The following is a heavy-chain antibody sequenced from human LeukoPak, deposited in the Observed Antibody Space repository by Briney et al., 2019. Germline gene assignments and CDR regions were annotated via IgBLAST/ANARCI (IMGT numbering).Heavy chain of an antibody. CDR2: IYPGDSDT. V-gene: IGHV5-51*01. CDR3: ARTETYYGSGSYFDAFDI. Sequence: GESLKISCKGSGYSFTNYWIAWVRQMLGKGLEWMGMIYPGDSDTRYSPSFQGQVTISADKSISTAYLQWSSLKASDTAMYYCARTETYYGSGSYFDAFDIWGQGTMVTVSS. J-gene: IGHJ3*02. CDR1: GYSFTNYW. D-gene: IGHD3-10*01.